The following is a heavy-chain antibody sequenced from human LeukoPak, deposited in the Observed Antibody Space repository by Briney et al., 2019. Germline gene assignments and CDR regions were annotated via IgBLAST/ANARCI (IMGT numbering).Heavy chain of an antibody. CDR2: INPNSGDT. J-gene: IGHJ4*02. CDR1: IYTFTDYY. V-gene: IGHV1-2*02. D-gene: IGHD6-13*01. CDR3: ARVASDPWTIAAANHFDY. Sequence: GASVKVPCKASIYTFTDYYIHWVRQAPGQGLAWMGWINPNSGDTKYAEKFQGRVTMTRDTSISTAYMELSRLRSDDTAVYYCARVASDPWTIAAANHFDYWGQGTLATVSS.